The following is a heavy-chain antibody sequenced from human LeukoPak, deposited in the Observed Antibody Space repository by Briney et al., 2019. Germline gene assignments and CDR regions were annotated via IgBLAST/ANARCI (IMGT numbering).Heavy chain of an antibody. CDR3: ARHNGASDAFDI. J-gene: IGHJ3*02. V-gene: IGHV3-30*04. CDR1: GFTFGSYA. Sequence: GGSLRLFCAASGFTFGSYAMHWVRQAPGKGLEGVAVISYDGSNKYYADSVKGRFTISRDNSKNTLYLQMNSLRAEDTAVYYCARHNGASDAFDIWGQGTMVTVSS. D-gene: IGHD1-14*01. CDR2: ISYDGSNK.